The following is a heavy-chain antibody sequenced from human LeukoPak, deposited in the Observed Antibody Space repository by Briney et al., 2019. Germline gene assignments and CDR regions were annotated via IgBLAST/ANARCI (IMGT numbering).Heavy chain of an antibody. CDR2: ISSSSSYI. J-gene: IGHJ4*02. CDR3: AREGYYDSSGYEFDY. D-gene: IGHD3-22*01. V-gene: IGHV3-21*01. Sequence: GGSLRLSCAASGFTFSSYAMSWVRQAPGKGLEWVSSISSSSSYIYYADSVKGRFTISRDNAKNSQYLQMNSLRAEDTAVYYCAREGYYDSSGYEFDYWGQGTLVTVSS. CDR1: GFTFSSYA.